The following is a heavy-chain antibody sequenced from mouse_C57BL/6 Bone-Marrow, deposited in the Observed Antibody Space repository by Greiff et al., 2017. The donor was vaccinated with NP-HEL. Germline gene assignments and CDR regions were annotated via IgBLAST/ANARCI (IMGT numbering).Heavy chain of an antibody. CDR1: GFTFSSYG. CDR2: ISRGGSYT. D-gene: IGHD2-4*01. J-gene: IGHJ3*01. V-gene: IGHV5-6*01. Sequence: VQLKESGGDLVKPGGSLKLSCAASGFTFSSYGMSWVRQTPDKRLEWVATISRGGSYTYSPDSVKGRFTISRDNAKNTLYLQMSSLKSEDTAMYYCASPYDYDVAWFAYGGQGTLVTVSA. CDR3: ASPYDYDVAWFAY.